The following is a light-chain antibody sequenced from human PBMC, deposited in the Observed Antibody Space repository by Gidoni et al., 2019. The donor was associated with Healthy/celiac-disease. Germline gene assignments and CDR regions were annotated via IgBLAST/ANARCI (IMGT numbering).Light chain of an antibody. J-gene: IGKJ3*01. CDR1: QSISNY. Sequence: DIQMTQSPSSLSASVGDRVTITCRASQSISNYLNWYQQKPGKAPKLLIYAASSLQSEVPSRFSGSGSGTDFTLTISSLQPEDFATYYCQQSYSTLFTFGPGTKVDIK. CDR3: QQSYSTLFT. CDR2: AAS. V-gene: IGKV1-39*01.